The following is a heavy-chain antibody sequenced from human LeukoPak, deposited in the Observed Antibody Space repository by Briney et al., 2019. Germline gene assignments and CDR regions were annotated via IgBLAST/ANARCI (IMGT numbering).Heavy chain of an antibody. J-gene: IGHJ4*02. CDR2: IWHDESAE. V-gene: IGHV3-33*06. D-gene: IGHD6-19*01. Sequence: PGRSLRLSCAASGFSFSSYGMYWVRQAPGKGLEWVAVIWHDESAEFYGDSVRGRFSISRDNSKNTLYLQMDRLRVEDTARYYCAKDHRGGWSGYFDSWGQGALVTVSP. CDR3: AKDHRGGWSGYFDS. CDR1: GFSFSSYG.